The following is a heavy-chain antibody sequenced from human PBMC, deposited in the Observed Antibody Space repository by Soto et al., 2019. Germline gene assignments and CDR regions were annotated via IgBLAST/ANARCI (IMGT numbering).Heavy chain of an antibody. CDR1: GGTFSSYT. Sequence: SVKVSCKASGGTFSSYTISWVRQAPGQGLEWMGRIIPILGIANYAQKFQGRVTITADKSTSTAYMELSSLRSEDTAVYYCASHSDPGYCSGGSCYSRWFDPWG. V-gene: IGHV1-69*02. J-gene: IGHJ5*02. CDR3: ASHSDPGYCSGGSCYSRWFDP. CDR2: IIPILGIA. D-gene: IGHD2-15*01.